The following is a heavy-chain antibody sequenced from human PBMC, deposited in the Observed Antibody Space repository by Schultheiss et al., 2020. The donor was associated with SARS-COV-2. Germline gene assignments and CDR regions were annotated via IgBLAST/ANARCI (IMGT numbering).Heavy chain of an antibody. V-gene: IGHV3-30-3*01. Sequence: GGSLRLSCAASGFTFSSYAMSWVRQAPGKGLEWVAVISYDGSNKYYADSVKGRFTISRDNAKNTLYLQMNSLRAEDTAVYYCARRGVGATPGALAFDYWGQGTLVTVSS. D-gene: IGHD1-26*01. CDR3: ARRGVGATPGALAFDY. J-gene: IGHJ4*02. CDR1: GFTFSSYA. CDR2: ISYDGSNK.